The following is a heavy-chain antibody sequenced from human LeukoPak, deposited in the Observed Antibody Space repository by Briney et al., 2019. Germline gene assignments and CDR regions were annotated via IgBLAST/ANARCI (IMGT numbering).Heavy chain of an antibody. J-gene: IGHJ5*02. Sequence: SETLSLTCAVYGGSFSGYYWSWIRQPPGKGLEWIGEINHSGSTYYNPSLKSRVTISVDRSKNQFSLKLSSVTAADTAVYYCARVRYYGSGSYSRWFDPWGQGTLVTVSS. CDR2: INHSGST. CDR1: GGSFSGYY. CDR3: ARVRYYGSGSYSRWFDP. V-gene: IGHV4-34*01. D-gene: IGHD3-10*01.